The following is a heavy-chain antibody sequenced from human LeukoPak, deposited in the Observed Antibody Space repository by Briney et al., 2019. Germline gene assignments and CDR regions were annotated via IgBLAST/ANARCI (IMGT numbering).Heavy chain of an antibody. CDR2: ISGSGGRT. CDR1: GFTFSSYA. Sequence: GGSLRLSCAASGFTFSSYAMNWVRQAPGKGLEWVSGISGSGGRTSYADSVKGRITISRDSSKNALYLQMNSLRVEDTAVYYCAKDYYDSSGYYRNFDYWGQGTLVTVSS. V-gene: IGHV3-23*01. J-gene: IGHJ4*02. D-gene: IGHD3-22*01. CDR3: AKDYYDSSGYYRNFDY.